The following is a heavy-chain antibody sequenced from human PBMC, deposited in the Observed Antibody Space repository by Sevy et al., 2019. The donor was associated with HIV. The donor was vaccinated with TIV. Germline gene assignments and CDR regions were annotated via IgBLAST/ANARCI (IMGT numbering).Heavy chain of an antibody. V-gene: IGHV3-7*01. Sequence: GGSLRLSCVASGFTLNSYWMSWVRLAPGKGLEWVANIKQDGSVRYYVDSVKGRFTISRDNARNLVYLQMNSLRVEDTALYYCVRAIAADGSFWGQGTLVTVSS. CDR2: IKQDGSVR. J-gene: IGHJ4*02. D-gene: IGHD6-13*01. CDR3: VRAIAADGSF. CDR1: GFTLNSYW.